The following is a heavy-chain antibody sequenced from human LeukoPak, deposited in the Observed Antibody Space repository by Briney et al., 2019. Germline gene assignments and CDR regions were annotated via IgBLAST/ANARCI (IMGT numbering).Heavy chain of an antibody. CDR1: GFTFNNYG. CDR3: ARAPFYYDSSGYPYFDG. Sequence: GGSLRLSCAASGFTFNNYGMSWVRQAPGKGLEWVSAIGGGGGSTYFADSVKGRFTISRDNSKNTLYLQMNSLRAEDTALYYCARAPFYYDSSGYPYFDGWGQGTLVTVSS. D-gene: IGHD3-22*01. CDR2: IGGGGGST. J-gene: IGHJ4*02. V-gene: IGHV3-23*01.